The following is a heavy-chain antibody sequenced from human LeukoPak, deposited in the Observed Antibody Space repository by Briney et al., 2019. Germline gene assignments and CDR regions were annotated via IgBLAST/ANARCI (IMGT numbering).Heavy chain of an antibody. D-gene: IGHD6-19*01. CDR3: ATDRPYSSGWYFTFDY. CDR2: IKQDGSEQ. Sequence: PGGSLRLSCAASGFTFTNYWMNWVRQAPGKGLEWVANIKQDGSEQYYVDSVKGRFTISRDNAKNSLYLQMNSLRAEDTAVYYCATDRPYSSGWYFTFDYWGQGTLVTVSS. J-gene: IGHJ4*02. V-gene: IGHV3-7*01. CDR1: GFTFTNYW.